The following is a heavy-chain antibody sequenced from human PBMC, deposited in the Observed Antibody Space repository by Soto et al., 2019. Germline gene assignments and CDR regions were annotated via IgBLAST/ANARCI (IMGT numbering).Heavy chain of an antibody. D-gene: IGHD2-15*01. CDR2: ISYDGSNK. V-gene: IGHV3-30*18. CDR1: GFTFSSYG. CDR3: AKDRDPSIVVVVAATSFDY. J-gene: IGHJ4*02. Sequence: QVQLVESGGGVVQPGRSLRLSCAASGFTFSSYGMHWVRQAPGKGLELVAVISYDGSNKYYADSVKGRFTISRDNSKYTLYLQMNSLRAEDTAVYYCAKDRDPSIVVVVAATSFDYWVQGTLVTVSS.